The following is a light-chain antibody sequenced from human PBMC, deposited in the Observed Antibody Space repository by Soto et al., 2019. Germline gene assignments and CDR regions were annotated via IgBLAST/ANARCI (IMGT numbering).Light chain of an antibody. V-gene: IGKV3-11*01. CDR1: QSVSSY. CDR2: DAS. CDR3: QQRSNWPRST. J-gene: IGKJ4*01. Sequence: EIVLTQSPATLSLSPGERATLSCRASQSVSSYLAWYQQKPGQAPRLLTYDASNRATGIPARFSGSGSGTDFTLTISSLQAEDFAVYYCQQRSNWPRSTFGRGTKVDIK.